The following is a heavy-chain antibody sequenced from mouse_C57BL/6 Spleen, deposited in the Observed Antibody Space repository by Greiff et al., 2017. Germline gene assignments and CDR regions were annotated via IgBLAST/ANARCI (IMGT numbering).Heavy chain of an antibody. CDR3: ARSGITTVGDWYFDV. CDR2: INPGSGGT. D-gene: IGHD1-1*01. Sequence: QVQLKESGAELVRPGTSVKVSCKASGYAFTNYLIEWVKQRPGQGLEWIGVINPGSGGTNYNEKFKGKATLTADKSSSTAYMQLSSLTSEDSAVYFCARSGITTVGDWYFDVWGTGTTVTVSS. CDR1: GYAFTNYL. V-gene: IGHV1-54*01. J-gene: IGHJ1*03.